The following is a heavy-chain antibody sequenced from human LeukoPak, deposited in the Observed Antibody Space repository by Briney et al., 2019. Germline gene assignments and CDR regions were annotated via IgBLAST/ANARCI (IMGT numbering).Heavy chain of an antibody. Sequence: PGGSLRLSCAASGLTFSSYSMNWVRQAPGKGLEWVSSISSSSSYIYYADSVKGRFTISRDNAKNSLYLQMNSLRAEDTAVYYCARAYGDFSNPFDYWGQGTLVTVSS. CDR2: ISSSSSYI. CDR1: GLTFSSYS. V-gene: IGHV3-21*01. J-gene: IGHJ4*02. CDR3: ARAYGDFSNPFDY. D-gene: IGHD4-17*01.